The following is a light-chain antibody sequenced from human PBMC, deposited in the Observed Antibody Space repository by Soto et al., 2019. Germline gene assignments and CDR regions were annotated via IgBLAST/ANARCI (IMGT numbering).Light chain of an antibody. CDR3: NSYTTSSTLVL. Sequence: QSALTQPASVSGSPGQSITISCTGTSSDVGGYDYVSWYQHYPGKAPKLIIYEVSYRPSGVSNRLSGSKSGNTASLTISGLQAEDEADYYCNSYTTSSTLVLFGGGTKVTVL. V-gene: IGLV2-14*01. CDR1: SSDVGGYDY. J-gene: IGLJ2*01. CDR2: EVS.